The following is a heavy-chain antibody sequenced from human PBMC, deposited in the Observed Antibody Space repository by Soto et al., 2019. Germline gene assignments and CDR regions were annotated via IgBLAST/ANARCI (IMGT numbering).Heavy chain of an antibody. D-gene: IGHD1-1*01. CDR2: IIPLSGTS. Sequence: QAQLVPSGAEVRKPGSSVKVSCKAYGGTFSSSGINWVRQAPGQGLEWIGGIIPLSGTSSNAQKFQGRVTITADESTGTVNMELGSLTSDDTAVYYCATSRDTTGYFDHWGQGTLVSVSS. CDR1: GGTFSSSG. J-gene: IGHJ4*02. V-gene: IGHV1-69*01. CDR3: ATSRDTTGYFDH.